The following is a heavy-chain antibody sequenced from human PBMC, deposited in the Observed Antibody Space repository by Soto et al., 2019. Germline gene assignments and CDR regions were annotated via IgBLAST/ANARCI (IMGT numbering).Heavy chain of an antibody. D-gene: IGHD5-12*01. V-gene: IGHV4-59*08. J-gene: IGHJ4*02. CDR1: GGSFKSDF. Sequence: QVQLQESGPGLVKASETLSLTCTVSGGSFKSDFWSWIRQPPGKGLEWIGYISYTRDTNYQPSLKSRATIPVDTSKSQSSLKLSSVTAAYTAVYFCARHQSGYDYGLTHFDYWGRGTLVTVSS. CDR3: ARHQSGYDYGLTHFDY. CDR2: ISYTRDT.